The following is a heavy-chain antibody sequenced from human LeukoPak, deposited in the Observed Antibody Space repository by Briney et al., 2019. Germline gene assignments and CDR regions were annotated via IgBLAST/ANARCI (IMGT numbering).Heavy chain of an antibody. CDR1: GFTFSRYG. CDR3: AKELESYRSGWLVDY. D-gene: IGHD6-19*01. CDR2: ISYDGSNK. J-gene: IGHJ4*02. Sequence: GGSLTLSCAACGFTFSRYGMHWVRQAPGKGLEWVEDISYDGSNKDFADSVRGRFTISRDNSKNTLYLKMNSLRAEETAVYCCAKELESYRSGWLVDYWGQGALVTVSS. V-gene: IGHV3-30*18.